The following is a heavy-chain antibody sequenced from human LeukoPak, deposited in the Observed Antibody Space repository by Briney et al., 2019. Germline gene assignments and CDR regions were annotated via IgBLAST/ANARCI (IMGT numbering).Heavy chain of an antibody. Sequence: QAGGSLRLSCAASGFTFSRYGMHWVRQAPGKGLEWVAFIQYDESEKHYADSVKGRFTISRDTSKSTLYLQMSSLRVEDTALYYCARVRIELDDDAVDIWGQGTMVTVSS. CDR3: ARVRIELDDDAVDI. CDR2: IQYDESEK. D-gene: IGHD5-12*01. J-gene: IGHJ3*02. V-gene: IGHV3-30*02. CDR1: GFTFSRYG.